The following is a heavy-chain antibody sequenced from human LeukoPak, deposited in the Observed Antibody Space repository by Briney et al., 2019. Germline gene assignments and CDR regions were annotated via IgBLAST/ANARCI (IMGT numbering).Heavy chain of an antibody. D-gene: IGHD6-13*01. Sequence: SETLSLTCXVSGGSISSSNWWSWVRQPPGKGLEWIGEIYHSGSTNYNPSLKSRVTISVDKSKNQFSLKLSSVTAADTAVYYCATRTDIAAAGVDYWGQGTLVTVSS. CDR3: ATRTDIAAAGVDY. CDR1: GGSISSSNW. CDR2: IYHSGST. V-gene: IGHV4-4*02. J-gene: IGHJ4*02.